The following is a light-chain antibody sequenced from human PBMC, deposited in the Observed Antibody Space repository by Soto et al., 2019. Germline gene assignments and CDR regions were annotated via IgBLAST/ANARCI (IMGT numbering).Light chain of an antibody. Sequence: QPVLTQPPSVSEAPGQRVTISCTGSSSNIGAGYEAHWYQQVPGTAPKLLIYENNNRPSGVPDRFSGSKSGTSASLAIPGLRAEDEAEYYCQSYDSTLGGYVFGTGTKLTVL. CDR1: SSNIGAGYE. CDR2: ENN. CDR3: QSYDSTLGGYV. V-gene: IGLV1-40*01. J-gene: IGLJ1*01.